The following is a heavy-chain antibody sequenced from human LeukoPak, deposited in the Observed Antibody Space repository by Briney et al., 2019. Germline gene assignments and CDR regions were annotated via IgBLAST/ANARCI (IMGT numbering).Heavy chain of an antibody. CDR3: ARRIGDY. J-gene: IGHJ4*02. V-gene: IGHV4-59*08. CDR1: GGSFSGYY. D-gene: IGHD1-26*01. CDR2: IYYSGST. Sequence: SETLSLTCAVYGGSFSGYYWSWIRQPPGKGLEWIGYIYYSGSTNYNPSLKSRVTISVDTSKNQFSLKLSSVTAAVTAVYYCARRIGDYWGQGTLVTVSS.